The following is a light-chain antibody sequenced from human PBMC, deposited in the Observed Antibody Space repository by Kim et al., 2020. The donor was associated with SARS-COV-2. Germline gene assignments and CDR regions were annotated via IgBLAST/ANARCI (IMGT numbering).Light chain of an antibody. CDR1: SSDVGGYNY. J-gene: IGLJ1*01. V-gene: IGLV2-14*03. CDR3: TSYTSSTTYV. Sequence: QSALTQPASVSGSPGQSITISCTGTSSDVGGYNYVSWYQHHPGKAPKLTIFDVSKRPSGVSNRFSGSKSGNTASLTISGLQAEDEADYYCTSYTSSTTYVFGTGTKVTVL. CDR2: DVS.